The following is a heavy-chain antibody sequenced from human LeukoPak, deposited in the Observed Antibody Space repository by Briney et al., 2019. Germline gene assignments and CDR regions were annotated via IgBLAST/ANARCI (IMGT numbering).Heavy chain of an antibody. D-gene: IGHD5-18*01. CDR1: GGSISSYS. V-gene: IGHV4-59*01. CDR3: ARDVGGYGYWYFDL. CDR2: IYYSGST. J-gene: IGHJ2*01. Sequence: SETLSLTCTASGGSISSYSWSWIRQPPGKGLEWVGDIYYSGSTTYNPSLKSRVTISVDTSKNQFSLKLSSVTAADTAVYYCARDVGGYGYWYFDLWGRGTLVTVS.